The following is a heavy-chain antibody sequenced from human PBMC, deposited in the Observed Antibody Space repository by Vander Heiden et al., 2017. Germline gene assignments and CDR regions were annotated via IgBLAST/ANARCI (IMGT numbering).Heavy chain of an antibody. D-gene: IGHD3-16*01. J-gene: IGHJ4*02. CDR1: GFTFRAIS. Sequence: EVQLVESGGGLITPGGSLRLSCAASGFTFRAISRNWVRQAAGMGLEWVSSINSGSFYLYYADSVKGRFTISRDNAKNSLYLQMNSLRVEDTAVYYCSRGGTGGDSADYWGQGTLVTVSS. V-gene: IGHV3-21*01. CDR2: INSGSFYL. CDR3: SRGGTGGDSADY.